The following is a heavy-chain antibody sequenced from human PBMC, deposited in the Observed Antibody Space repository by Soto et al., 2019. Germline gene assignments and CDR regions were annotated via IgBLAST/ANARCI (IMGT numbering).Heavy chain of an antibody. J-gene: IGHJ4*02. Sequence: SETLSLTCTVSGGSIISDYWSWIRQPPGKGLEWIGYISYSGSTNYNPSLKSLVTISVDTSKNQFSLKLSSVTAADTAVYYCARVLTGSSLFDYWGQGTLVTVSS. CDR2: ISYSGST. D-gene: IGHD7-27*01. CDR1: GGSIISDY. V-gene: IGHV4-59*01. CDR3: ARVLTGSSLFDY.